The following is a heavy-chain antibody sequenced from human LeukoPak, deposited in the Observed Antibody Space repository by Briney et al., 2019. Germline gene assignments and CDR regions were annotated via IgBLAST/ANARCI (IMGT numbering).Heavy chain of an antibody. J-gene: IGHJ6*02. CDR2: IYYSGST. CDR3: ARVPVVVAATYYYYYGMDV. CDR1: GGSISSYY. V-gene: IGHV4-59*01. D-gene: IGHD2-15*01. Sequence: SETLSLTCTVSGGSISSYYWSWIRQPPGKGLEWIGYIYYSGSTNYNPSLKSRVTISVDTSKNQFSLKLSSVTAADTAVYYCARVPVVVAATYYYYYGMDVWGQGTTVTVS.